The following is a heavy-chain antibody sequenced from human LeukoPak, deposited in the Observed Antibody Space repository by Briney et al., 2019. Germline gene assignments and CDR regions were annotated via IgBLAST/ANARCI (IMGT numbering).Heavy chain of an antibody. Sequence: GASVKVSCKASGGTFSSYAISWVRQAPGQGLEWMGGIIPIFGTAKYAQKFQGRVTITADESTSTAYMELSSLRSEGTAVYYCARDRYCSSTSCNPWWFDPWGQGTLVTVSS. D-gene: IGHD2-2*01. V-gene: IGHV1-69*13. J-gene: IGHJ5*02. CDR2: IIPIFGTA. CDR1: GGTFSSYA. CDR3: ARDRYCSSTSCNPWWFDP.